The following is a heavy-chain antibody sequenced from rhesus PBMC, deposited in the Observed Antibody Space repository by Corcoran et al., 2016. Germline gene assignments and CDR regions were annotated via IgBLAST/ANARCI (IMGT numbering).Heavy chain of an antibody. CDR2: IYGNSAST. CDR1: GGSISGGYY. D-gene: IGHD6-31*01. J-gene: IGHJ4*01. V-gene: IGHV4S17*01. CDR3: SGSSGWYSDY. Sequence: QVQLQESGPGLVKPSETLSLPCAVSGGSISGGYYWGWIRQHPGKGLEWIGNIYGNSASTYYHPSLKSRVTISKDTSKNQFSLKLSSVTAADTAVYYCSGSSGWYSDYWGQGVLVTVSS.